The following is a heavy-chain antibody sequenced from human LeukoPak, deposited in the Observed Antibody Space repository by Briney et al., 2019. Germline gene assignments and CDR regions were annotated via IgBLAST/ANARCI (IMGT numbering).Heavy chain of an antibody. Sequence: GGSLRLSCAASGFTFSSYWMGWVRQAPGKGLEWVANIKQDGSEQNYVDSVKGRFTISRDNANNSLYLQMNSLRAEDTAVYYCARDPHSTRYNWFDHWGQGTLVTVSS. J-gene: IGHJ5*02. CDR3: ARDPHSTRYNWFDH. V-gene: IGHV3-7*01. CDR1: GFTFSSYW. D-gene: IGHD2-2*01. CDR2: IKQDGSEQ.